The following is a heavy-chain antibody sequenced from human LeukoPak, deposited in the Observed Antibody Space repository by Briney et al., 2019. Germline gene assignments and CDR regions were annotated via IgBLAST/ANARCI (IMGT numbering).Heavy chain of an antibody. CDR3: ARMTTVTHY. V-gene: IGHV3-48*03. CDR1: GFTVSSNY. CDR2: ISGSAATI. Sequence: GGSLRLSCAASGFTVSSNYMSNYMNWVRQAPGKGLEWVSFISGSAATIYYADSVQGRFTISRDNARNSLYLQMNSLRAEDTAVYYCARMTTVTHYWGQGTLVTVSS. D-gene: IGHD4-17*01. J-gene: IGHJ4*02.